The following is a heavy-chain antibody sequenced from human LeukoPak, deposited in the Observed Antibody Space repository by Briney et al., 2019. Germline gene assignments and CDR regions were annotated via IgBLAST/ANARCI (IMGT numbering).Heavy chain of an antibody. CDR3: ARQIVVVINFDY. J-gene: IGHJ4*02. D-gene: IGHD3-22*01. CDR1: GGSISSSSYY. Sequence: PSETLSLTCTVSGGSISSSSYYWGWIRQPPGKGLEWIGSIYYSGSTYYNPSLKSRVTISVDTSKNQFSLKLSSVTAADTAVYYCARQIVVVINFDYWGQGTLVTVSS. V-gene: IGHV4-39*01. CDR2: IYYSGST.